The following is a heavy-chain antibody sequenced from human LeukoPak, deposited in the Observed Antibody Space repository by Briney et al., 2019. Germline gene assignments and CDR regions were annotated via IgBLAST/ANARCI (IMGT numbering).Heavy chain of an antibody. Sequence: SSETLSLTCAVYGGSFSGYYWSWIRQPPGKGLEWIGEINHSGSTNYNPSLKSRVTISVDTSKNQFSLKLSSVTAADTAVYYCARRGKNWYYHKDVWGKGTTVTVSS. V-gene: IGHV4-34*01. CDR2: INHSGST. D-gene: IGHD3-10*01. CDR1: GGSFSGYY. J-gene: IGHJ6*03. CDR3: ARRGKNWYYHKDV.